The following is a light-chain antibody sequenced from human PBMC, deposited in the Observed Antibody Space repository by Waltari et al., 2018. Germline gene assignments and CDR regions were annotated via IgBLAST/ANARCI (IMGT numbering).Light chain of an antibody. J-gene: IGLJ3*02. CDR2: SVN. CDR1: SSDIGAYNY. Sequence: QSALTQPASVSGSLGHSITISCTGTSSDIGAYNYVSWFQHYPCKDPQLLIYSVNNRPPGVSDRFSLSKSYNMASLAISGLQAEDESDYYCSSYTTISSWVFGGGTKVTVL. CDR3: SSYTTISSWV. V-gene: IGLV2-14*01.